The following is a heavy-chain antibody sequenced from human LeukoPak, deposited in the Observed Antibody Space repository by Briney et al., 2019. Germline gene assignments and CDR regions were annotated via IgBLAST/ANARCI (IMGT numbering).Heavy chain of an antibody. D-gene: IGHD6-13*01. Sequence: PSETLSLTCTVSGGSISSSSYYWGWLRQPPEKRLGLIGESYHSGSTNYNPSLKSRVTISVDKSKNQFSLKLSSVTAADTAVYYCARDSWGLSSSWVFDIWGQGTMVTVSS. V-gene: IGHV4-39*07. J-gene: IGHJ3*02. CDR2: SYHSGST. CDR3: ARDSWGLSSSWVFDI. CDR1: GGSISSSSYY.